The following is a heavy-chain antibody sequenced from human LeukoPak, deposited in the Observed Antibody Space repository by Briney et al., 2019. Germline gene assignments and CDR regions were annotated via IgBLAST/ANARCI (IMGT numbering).Heavy chain of an antibody. Sequence: GGSLRLSCAASGFTFSSYWMSWVRQAPGKGLEWVANIKQDGSEKYYVDSVKGRFTISRDNARNSLYLQMNSLRAEDTAVYYCARLIAVAGHGPEDAFDIWGQGTMVTVSS. D-gene: IGHD6-19*01. J-gene: IGHJ3*02. CDR1: GFTFSSYW. CDR2: IKQDGSEK. V-gene: IGHV3-7*01. CDR3: ARLIAVAGHGPEDAFDI.